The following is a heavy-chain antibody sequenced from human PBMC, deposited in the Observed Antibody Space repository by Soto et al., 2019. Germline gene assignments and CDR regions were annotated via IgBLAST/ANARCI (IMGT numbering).Heavy chain of an antibody. D-gene: IGHD3-9*01. CDR1: GGSISSSSYY. CDR2: IYYSGST. J-gene: IGHJ6*02. CDR3: ARWYFGMDV. V-gene: IGHV4-39*01. Sequence: PSETLSLTCTVSGGSISSSSYYWGWIRQPPGKGLEWIGSIYYSGSTYYNPSLKSRVTISVDTSKNQFSLKLSSVTAADTAVYFCARWYFGMDVWGQGTTVTVSS.